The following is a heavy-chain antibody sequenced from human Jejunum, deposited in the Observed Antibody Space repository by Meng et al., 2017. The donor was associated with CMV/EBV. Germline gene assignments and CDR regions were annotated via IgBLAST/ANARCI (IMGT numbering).Heavy chain of an antibody. CDR3: AFMRGQPRRNYFDF. D-gene: IGHD1-14*01. CDR1: GGYLSSSSNY. V-gene: IGHV4-39*07. J-gene: IGHJ5*01. CDR2: MYYDGSQ. Sequence: PGGYLSSSSNYWGWVRQPPGKGLEWIGNMYYDGSQYYNPSLKSRVSIFADLSRNQFSLRLASVSAADTAMYYCAFMRGQPRRNYFDFWGPGTLVTVSS.